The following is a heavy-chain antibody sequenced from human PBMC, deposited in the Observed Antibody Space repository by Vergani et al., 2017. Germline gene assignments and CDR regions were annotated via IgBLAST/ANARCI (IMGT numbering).Heavy chain of an antibody. CDR2: MYHSGST. J-gene: IGHJ5*02. CDR3: GRVADFYGVGGRILDL. V-gene: IGHV4-59*01. CDR1: GGSMRGYY. D-gene: IGHD4/OR15-4a*01. Sequence: QVRLQESGPGLVKPSETLSLTCSVSGGSMRGYYWSWIRQPPGKELEWIGYMYHSGSTNYNPSLETRVTISGDTSKNQFSLKLNYVTDADTAVYYCGRVADFYGVGGRILDLWGQGILVTVSS.